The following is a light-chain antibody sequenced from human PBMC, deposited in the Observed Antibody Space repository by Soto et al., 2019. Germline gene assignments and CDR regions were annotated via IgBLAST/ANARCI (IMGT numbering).Light chain of an antibody. CDR1: QSVLYSSNNKNY. CDR2: WAS. J-gene: IGKJ4*01. Sequence: DIVMTQSPDSLAVSLGERATINCKSSQSVLYSSNNKNYLAWYQQKPGQPPKLLIYWASTRESGVPDRFSGSGSGTDFTLTISSLQAEDVAVYYCQQYYSTPLTFDGGTKVEFK. CDR3: QQYYSTPLT. V-gene: IGKV4-1*01.